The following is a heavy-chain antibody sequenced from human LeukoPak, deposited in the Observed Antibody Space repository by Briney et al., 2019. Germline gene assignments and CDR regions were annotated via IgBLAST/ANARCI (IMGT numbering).Heavy chain of an antibody. V-gene: IGHV1-3*01. CDR3: ARDLDSSREDV. J-gene: IGHJ6*02. CDR1: GYTFTSYG. D-gene: IGHD3-22*01. Sequence: ASVKVSCKASGYTFTSYGISWVRQAPGQGLEWMGWINAGNGNTKYSQKFQGRVTITRDTSASTVYVELSSLRSEDTAVYYCARDLDSSREDVWGQGTTVTVSS. CDR2: INAGNGNT.